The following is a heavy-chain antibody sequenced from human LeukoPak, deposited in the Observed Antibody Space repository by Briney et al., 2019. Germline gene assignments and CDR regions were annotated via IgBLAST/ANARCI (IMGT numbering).Heavy chain of an antibody. CDR1: GYTFTSHG. D-gene: IGHD5-18*01. CDR2: ISTYNGNT. Sequence: HAASVKVSCKASGYTFTSHGISWVRQAPGQGLEWMGWISTYNGNTNYAQKLQGRVTMTTDTSTSTAYMELRSLRSDDTAVYYCAKGPNHRGYSYGPSDYWGQGTLVTVSS. V-gene: IGHV1-18*01. CDR3: AKGPNHRGYSYGPSDY. J-gene: IGHJ4*02.